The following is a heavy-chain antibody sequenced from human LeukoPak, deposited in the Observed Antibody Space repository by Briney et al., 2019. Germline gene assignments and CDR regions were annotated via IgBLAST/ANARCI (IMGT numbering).Heavy chain of an antibody. CDR1: GGSISSYY. D-gene: IGHD6-19*01. CDR3: ARAGYSSGWPTN. V-gene: IGHV4-59*01. J-gene: IGHJ4*02. Sequence: PSETLSLTCTVSGGSISSYYWSWIRQPPGKGLEWIGYIYYSGSTNYNPSLKSRVTISVDTSKNQFSLRLSSVTAADTAVYFCARAGYSSGWPTNWGQGTLVTVSS. CDR2: IYYSGST.